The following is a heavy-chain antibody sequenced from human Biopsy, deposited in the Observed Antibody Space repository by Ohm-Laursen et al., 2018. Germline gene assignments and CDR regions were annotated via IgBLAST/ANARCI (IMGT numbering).Heavy chain of an antibody. Sequence: SLRLSCTASGFTFSSYGMHWVRQTPGKGLESVALISYDGYNKWYADSVKGRFTISRDNSKNTLYLQMNSLRVEDTAVYYCAKDGGPYCGGCELNYWGQGTLVTVSS. D-gene: IGHD2-21*01. CDR1: GFTFSSYG. CDR2: ISYDGYNK. V-gene: IGHV3-30*18. CDR3: AKDGGPYCGGCELNY. J-gene: IGHJ4*02.